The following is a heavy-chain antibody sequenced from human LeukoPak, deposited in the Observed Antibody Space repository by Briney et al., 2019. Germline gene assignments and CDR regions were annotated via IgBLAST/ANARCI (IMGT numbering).Heavy chain of an antibody. Sequence: SETLSLTCTVSGGSISSYYWSWIRQPPGKGLGWIGYIYYSGSTNYNPSLKSRVTISVDTSKNQFSLKLSSVTAADTAVYYCARTMYITGTEDFYNWFDPWGQGTLVTVSS. CDR1: GGSISSYY. CDR2: IYYSGST. V-gene: IGHV4-59*01. CDR3: ARTMYITGTEDFYNWFDP. J-gene: IGHJ5*02. D-gene: IGHD1-20*01.